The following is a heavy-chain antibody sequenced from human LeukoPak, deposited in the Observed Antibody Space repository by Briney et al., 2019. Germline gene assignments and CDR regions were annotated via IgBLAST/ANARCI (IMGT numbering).Heavy chain of an antibody. D-gene: IGHD3-9*01. CDR1: GFTFDDYG. V-gene: IGHV3-20*04. Sequence: PGGSLRLSCAASGFTFDDYGMSWVRQAPGKGLEWVSGINWNDGSTGYADSVKGRFTISRDNAKNSLYLQMNSLRAEDTALYYCARVSNNYDILTGYSRGGYYFDYWGQGTLVTVSS. J-gene: IGHJ4*02. CDR3: ARVSNNYDILTGYSRGGYYFDY. CDR2: INWNDGST.